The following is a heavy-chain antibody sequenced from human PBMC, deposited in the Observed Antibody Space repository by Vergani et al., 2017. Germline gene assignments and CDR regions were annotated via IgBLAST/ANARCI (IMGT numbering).Heavy chain of an antibody. CDR1: GFTFSDYY. Sequence: QVQLVESGGGLVKPGGSLRLSCAASGFTFSDYYMSWIRQAPGKGLEWVAVISYDGSNKYYADSVKGRFTISRDNSKNTLYLQMNSLRAEDTAVYYCAKSDRVPAAFGFPTIDYWGQGTLVTVSS. J-gene: IGHJ4*02. CDR2: ISYDGSNK. D-gene: IGHD2-2*01. V-gene: IGHV3-30*18. CDR3: AKSDRVPAAFGFPTIDY.